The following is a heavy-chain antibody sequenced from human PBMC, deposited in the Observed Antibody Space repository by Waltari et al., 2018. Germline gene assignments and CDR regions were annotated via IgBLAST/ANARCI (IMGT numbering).Heavy chain of an antibody. CDR2: IHRTRSR. J-gene: IGHJ4*02. CDR3: ATSSFVAVLDS. D-gene: IGHD6-19*01. CDR1: RGSPSNINL. V-gene: IGHV4-4*02. Sequence: QVQLQESGPGLVKPSGTLSLTCGVSRGSPSNINLWNWIRLAPGAGLEWLGEIHRTRSRNYNPSLKSRLTMSVDKSNSQVSMRLKSVTAADTAVYYCATSSFVAVLDSWGQGTLVTVSS.